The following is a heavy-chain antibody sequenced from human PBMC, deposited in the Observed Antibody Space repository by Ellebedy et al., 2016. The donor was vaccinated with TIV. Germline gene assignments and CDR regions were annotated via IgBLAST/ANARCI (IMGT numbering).Heavy chain of an antibody. J-gene: IGHJ4*02. CDR3: ARAGGRHSTGSGFY. CDR1: GFTFTSYG. Sequence: PGGSLRLSCAAFGFTFTSYGLHWVRQAPGKGLEWVAFVSYDGFSTYYTNSVKGRFSISRDNAKNSLYLQMSNLRAEDTAVFYCARAGGRHSTGSGFYWGQGTRVTVST. D-gene: IGHD2-2*01. V-gene: IGHV3-30-3*01. CDR2: VSYDGFST.